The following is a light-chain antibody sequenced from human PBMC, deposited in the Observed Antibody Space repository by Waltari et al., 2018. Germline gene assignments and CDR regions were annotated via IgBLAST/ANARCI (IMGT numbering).Light chain of an antibody. J-gene: IGKJ1*01. V-gene: IGKV3-20*01. Sequence: SCRASQSVRGFLAWYQQKAGQAPRLLIYAASSRATGIPDRFSGSGSGTDFSLTISRLEPEDFAVYYCQHYVRLPATFGQGTKVEIK. CDR2: AAS. CDR3: QHYVRLPAT. CDR1: QSVRGF.